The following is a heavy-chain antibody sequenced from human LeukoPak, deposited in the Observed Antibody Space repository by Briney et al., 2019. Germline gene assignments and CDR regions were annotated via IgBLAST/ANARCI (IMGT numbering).Heavy chain of an antibody. D-gene: IGHD1-1*01. CDR1: GFSFSTFG. CDR3: AKDSQLDVGSDYYYYFYMDV. CDR2: IRYDGNDK. Sequence: GGSLRLSCAASGFSFSTFGMYWVRQVPGKGLEWVAFIRYDGNDKYYGDSAKDRFTVSRDNSKNTLYLQMNSLTTDDTGVYYCAKDSQLDVGSDYYYYFYMDVWGRGTTVTVSS. V-gene: IGHV3-30*02. J-gene: IGHJ6*03.